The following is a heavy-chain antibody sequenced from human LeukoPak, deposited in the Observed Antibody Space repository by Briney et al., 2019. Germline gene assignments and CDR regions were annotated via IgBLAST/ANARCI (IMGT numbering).Heavy chain of an antibody. Sequence: GGSLRLSCEGSGFTFSDYGMHWVRQAPGKGLEWVAAVSYDGRDEVYAESVKGRFTISRDNVKNILFLQMDNVRVEDSAEYFCAKDKGYSGRTSGIEVWGRGTTVVVS. CDR1: GFTFSDYG. D-gene: IGHD1-26*01. V-gene: IGHV3-30*18. J-gene: IGHJ6*02. CDR3: AKDKGYSGRTSGIEV. CDR2: VSYDGRDE.